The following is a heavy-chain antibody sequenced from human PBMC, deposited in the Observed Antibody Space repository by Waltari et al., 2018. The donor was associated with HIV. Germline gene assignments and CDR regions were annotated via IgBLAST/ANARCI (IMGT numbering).Heavy chain of an antibody. Sequence: EVQLVESGGGLVQPGGSLRLSCVASGFTLSTYWMHWVRQAPGKGLLCVSQINFVGTGITYADSVRGRFTISRDNAKNTLYLQMNSLRAEDTAVYYCAGGYYYNSSGYTLGYWGQGTLVTVSS. CDR1: GFTLSTYW. D-gene: IGHD3-22*01. J-gene: IGHJ4*02. V-gene: IGHV3-74*01. CDR2: INFVGTGI. CDR3: AGGYYYNSSGYTLGY.